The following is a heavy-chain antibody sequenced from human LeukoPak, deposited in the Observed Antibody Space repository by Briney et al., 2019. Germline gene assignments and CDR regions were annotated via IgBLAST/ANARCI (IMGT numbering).Heavy chain of an antibody. V-gene: IGHV4-4*07. Sequence: SETLSLTCTVSGGSFSDYYWSWIRQPAGKGLEWIGRIYTSGSTNYNPSLKSRVTMSADTSKNQFSLKLSSVTAADTAVYYCARRSAGIAGGPGFDPWGQGTLVTVSS. CDR2: IYTSGST. CDR3: ARRSAGIAGGPGFDP. J-gene: IGHJ5*02. CDR1: GGSFSDYY. D-gene: IGHD6-13*01.